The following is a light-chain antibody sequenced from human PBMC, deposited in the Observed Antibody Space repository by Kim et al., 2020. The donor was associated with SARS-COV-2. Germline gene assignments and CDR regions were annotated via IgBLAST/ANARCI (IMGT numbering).Light chain of an antibody. CDR3: QQSYSIPLT. Sequence: DIQMTQSPSSLSAFVGDRVTITCRASQNISSYLNWYQQKPGKAPKLLIYAASSLQSGVPSRFSGSGSGTDFTLTISSLQPEDFASYYCQQSYSIPLTFGGGTKVEIK. CDR2: AAS. V-gene: IGKV1-39*01. CDR1: QNISSY. J-gene: IGKJ4*01.